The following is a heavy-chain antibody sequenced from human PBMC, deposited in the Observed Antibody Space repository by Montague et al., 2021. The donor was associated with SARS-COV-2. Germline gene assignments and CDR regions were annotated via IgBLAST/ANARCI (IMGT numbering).Heavy chain of an antibody. J-gene: IGHJ4*02. CDR3: ARDAYGSGSYYFDY. CDR2: IWYDGSNQ. CDR1: GFTFSSYG. Sequence: SLRLSCAASGFTFSSYGMHRVRQAPVKGLEWVAVIWYDGSNQYYXYSXHDRFTISRDNSKNTLYLQMNSLRAEDTAVYYCARDAYGSGSYYFDYWGQGTLVTVSS. D-gene: IGHD3-10*01. V-gene: IGHV3-33*01.